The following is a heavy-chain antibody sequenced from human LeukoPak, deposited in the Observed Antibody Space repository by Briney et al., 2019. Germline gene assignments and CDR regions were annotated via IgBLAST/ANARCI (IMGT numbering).Heavy chain of an antibody. V-gene: IGHV4-59*08. D-gene: IGHD2-8*01. CDR1: GGSISGYY. J-gene: IGHJ4*02. CDR3: VSQPYTSGAYPFDY. Sequence: SETLSLTCSVSGGSISGYYWSWLRQPPGKGLEWIGYIFQTGYTTYNPSLSGRVTMSVDMSKNQFSLQLSSVTAADAAIYYCVSQPYTSGAYPFDYWGQGTLVTVSS. CDR2: IFQTGYT.